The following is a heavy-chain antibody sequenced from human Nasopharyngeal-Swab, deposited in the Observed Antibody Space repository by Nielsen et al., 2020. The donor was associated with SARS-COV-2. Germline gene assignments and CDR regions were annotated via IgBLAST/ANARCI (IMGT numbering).Heavy chain of an antibody. CDR1: GYTSTGYY. Sequence: ASVKVSCKASGYTSTGYYMHWVRQAPGQGLEWMGRINPNSGGTNYAQKFQGRVTMTRDTSISTAYMELSRLRSDDTAVYYCARSGSYSDAFDIWDQGTMVTVSS. CDR2: INPNSGGT. J-gene: IGHJ3*02. CDR3: ARSGSYSDAFDI. V-gene: IGHV1-2*06. D-gene: IGHD1-26*01.